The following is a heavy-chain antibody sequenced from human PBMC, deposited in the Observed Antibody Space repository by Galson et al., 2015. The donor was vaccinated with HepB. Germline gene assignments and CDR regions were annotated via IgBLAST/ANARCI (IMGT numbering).Heavy chain of an antibody. D-gene: IGHD6-19*01. CDR3: ARVGMAVAVYFDY. Sequence: SLRLSCAASGFTVSSNYMSWVRQAPGKGLEWVSVIYSGGSTYYADSVKGRFTISRDNSKNTLYLQMNSLRAEDTAVYYCARVGMAVAVYFDYWGQGTLVTVSS. CDR2: IYSGGST. J-gene: IGHJ4*02. CDR1: GFTVSSNY. V-gene: IGHV3-66*01.